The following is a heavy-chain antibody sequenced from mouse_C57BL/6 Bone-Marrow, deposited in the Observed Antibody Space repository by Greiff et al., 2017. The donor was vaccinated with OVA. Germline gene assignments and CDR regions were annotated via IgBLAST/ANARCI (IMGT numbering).Heavy chain of an antibody. Sequence: EVKLVESGEGLVKPGGSLKLSCAASGFTFSSYAMSWVRQTPEKRLEWVAYISSGGDYIYYADTVKGRFTISRDNARNTLYLQMSSLKSEDTAVYYCTRDYYGSSWFAYWGQGTLVTVSA. V-gene: IGHV5-9-1*02. CDR2: ISSGGDYI. J-gene: IGHJ3*01. D-gene: IGHD1-1*01. CDR1: GFTFSSYA. CDR3: TRDYYGSSWFAY.